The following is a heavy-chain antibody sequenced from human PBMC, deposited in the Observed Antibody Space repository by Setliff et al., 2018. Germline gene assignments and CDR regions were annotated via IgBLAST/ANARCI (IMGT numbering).Heavy chain of an antibody. V-gene: IGHV1-2*06. D-gene: IGHD3-22*01. CDR3: ARGALYYDSSGYYPDY. CDR1: GGTFINYA. J-gene: IGHJ4*02. Sequence: ASVKVSCKASGGTFINYAISWVRQAPGQGLEWMGRINPNSGGTNYAQKFQGRVTMTRDTSISTVYMELSRLRSDDTAVYYCARGALYYDSSGYYPDYWGQGTLVTVSS. CDR2: INPNSGGT.